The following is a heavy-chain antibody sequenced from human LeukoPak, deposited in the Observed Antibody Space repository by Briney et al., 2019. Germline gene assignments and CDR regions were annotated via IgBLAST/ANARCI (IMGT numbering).Heavy chain of an antibody. CDR3: AKYRKDWNYEGIWFDP. V-gene: IGHV3-30*02. Sequence: PGGSLRLSCAASGFTFSSYGMHWVRQAPGKGLEWVAFIRYDGSNKYYADSVKGRFTISRDNSKNTLYLQMNSLRAEDTAVYYCAKYRKDWNYEGIWFDPWGQGTLVTVSS. D-gene: IGHD1-7*01. CDR2: IRYDGSNK. J-gene: IGHJ5*02. CDR1: GFTFSSYG.